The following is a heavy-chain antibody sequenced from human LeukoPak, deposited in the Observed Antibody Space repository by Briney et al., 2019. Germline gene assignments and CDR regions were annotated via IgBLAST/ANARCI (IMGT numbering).Heavy chain of an antibody. V-gene: IGHV3-23*01. CDR1: GFTFSSYA. CDR2: ISGSGGST. CDR3: AKDRDGSGSYPNWSDP. Sequence: GGSLRLSCAASGFTFSSYAMSWVRQAPGKGLEWVSAISGSGGSTYYADSVKGRFTISRDNSKNTLYLQMNSLRAEDTAVYYCAKDRDGSGSYPNWSDPWGQGTLVTVSS. J-gene: IGHJ5*02. D-gene: IGHD3-10*01.